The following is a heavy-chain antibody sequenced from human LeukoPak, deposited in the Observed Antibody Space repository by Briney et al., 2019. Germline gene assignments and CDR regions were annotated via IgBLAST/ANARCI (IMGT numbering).Heavy chain of an antibody. J-gene: IGHJ4*02. D-gene: IGHD6-6*01. Sequence: GGSLRLSCAASGFTFSSYAMSWVRQAPGQGLEWVSSIRDNGDTTYYADSVKGRFTVSRDNFKNTLYLQMNSLRAEDTAVYYCAKDAGPQQLVFFDSWGQGTPVTVSS. CDR3: AKDAGPQQLVFFDS. CDR2: IRDNGDTT. V-gene: IGHV3-23*01. CDR1: GFTFSSYA.